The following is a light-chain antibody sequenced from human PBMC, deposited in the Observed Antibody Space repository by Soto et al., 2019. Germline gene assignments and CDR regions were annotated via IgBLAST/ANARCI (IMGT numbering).Light chain of an antibody. CDR3: QQYGSSPLLT. J-gene: IGKJ4*01. CDR2: GAS. CDR1: QSVSRSY. V-gene: IGKV3-20*01. Sequence: EIVLTQSPGTLSLSPGERATLSCRASQSVSRSYLAWYQQKPGQAPRLLIYGASSRATGIPDRFSGSGSGTDFTLTISRLEPADFAVYYCQQYGSSPLLTFGGGTKVEIK.